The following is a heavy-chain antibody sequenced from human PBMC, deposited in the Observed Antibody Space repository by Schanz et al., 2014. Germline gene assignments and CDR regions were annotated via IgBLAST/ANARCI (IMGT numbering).Heavy chain of an antibody. CDR2: ITQDGRAR. Sequence: EVQLVESGGGLVKPGGSLRLSCAASGFTFSNTWMSWVRQPPGKGLEWVADITQDGRARYNXDSVGGRFTISRANAENAVCLQMDSLRAEHTAVYYCVREESYYGAGSXXYWGPGTLXXVSS. CDR3: VREESYYGAGSXXY. V-gene: IGHV3-7*01. D-gene: IGHD3-10*01. CDR1: GFTFSNTW. J-gene: IGHJ4*02.